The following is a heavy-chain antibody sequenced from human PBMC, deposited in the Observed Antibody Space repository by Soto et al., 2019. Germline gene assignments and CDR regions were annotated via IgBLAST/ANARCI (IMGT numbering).Heavy chain of an antibody. Sequence: EVQLVESGGGLVQPGGSLRLSCAASGFTFSSYSMNWVRQAPGKGLEWVSYISSSSSTIYYADSVKGRFTITRDNANNSLYLQMNSLRDEDTALYYCASPGRSVHSSGGTWGGAEYFQHWGQGTLVTVSS. CDR3: ASPGRSVHSSGGTWGGAEYFQH. CDR1: GFTFSSYS. CDR2: ISSSSSTI. V-gene: IGHV3-48*02. J-gene: IGHJ1*01. D-gene: IGHD6-19*01.